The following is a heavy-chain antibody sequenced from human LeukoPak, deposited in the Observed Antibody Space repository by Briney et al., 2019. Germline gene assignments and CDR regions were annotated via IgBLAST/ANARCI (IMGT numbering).Heavy chain of an antibody. CDR3: ARAYSPSGSYRYMDV. CDR2: IYYSGST. Sequence: PSETLSLTCTVSGGSISSSSYYWGWIRQPPGKGLEWIGYIYYSGSTNYNPSLKSRVTISVDTSKNQFSLKLSSVTAADTAVYYCARAYSPSGSYRYMDVWGKGTTVTVSS. CDR1: GGSISSSSYY. D-gene: IGHD1-26*01. V-gene: IGHV4-61*05. J-gene: IGHJ6*03.